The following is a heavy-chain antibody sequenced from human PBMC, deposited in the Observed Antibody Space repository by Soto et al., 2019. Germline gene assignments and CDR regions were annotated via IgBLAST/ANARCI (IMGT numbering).Heavy chain of an antibody. D-gene: IGHD3-10*01. CDR2: IKQDGSEK. Sequence: EVQLVESGGGLVQPGGSLRLSCAASGFTFSSYWMSWVRQAPGKGLEWVANIKQDGSEKYYVDSVKGRFTISRDNAKNLLYLQMNSLRAEDTAVYYCAKEGAYYYGSGSHSYYLDYWGQGTLVTVSS. V-gene: IGHV3-7*01. J-gene: IGHJ4*02. CDR1: GFTFSSYW. CDR3: AKEGAYYYGSGSHSYYLDY.